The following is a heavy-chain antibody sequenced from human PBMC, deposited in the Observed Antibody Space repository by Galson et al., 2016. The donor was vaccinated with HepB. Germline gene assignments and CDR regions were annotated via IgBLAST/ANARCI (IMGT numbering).Heavy chain of an antibody. V-gene: IGHV4-30-4*01. CDR1: GGSIRSGGFY. Sequence: LSLTCTVSGGSIRSGGFYWSWIRQPPGKGLEWIGYIYYSGSTYYNPSLTSRIIISVDTSKNQFSMRLTSVTAAATAVYYCARVAYGGLTGYYGMDVWGKGTTVTVSS. CDR2: IYYSGST. J-gene: IGHJ6*04. CDR3: ARVAYGGLTGYYGMDV. D-gene: IGHD1-26*01.